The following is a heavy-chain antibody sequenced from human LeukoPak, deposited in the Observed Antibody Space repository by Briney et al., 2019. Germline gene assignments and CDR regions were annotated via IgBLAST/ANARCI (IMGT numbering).Heavy chain of an antibody. CDR3: ARQSSGFFASDY. CDR1: GYTFTGYY. CDR2: INPNSGGT. Sequence: ASVKVSCKASGYTFTGYYMHWVRQAPGQGLEWMGWINPNSGGTDYAQNFQGRVTMTRDPSVSTAYMELSWLKSDDTAVYFCARQSSGFFASDYWGQGTLVTVSS. D-gene: IGHD6-25*01. V-gene: IGHV1-2*02. J-gene: IGHJ4*02.